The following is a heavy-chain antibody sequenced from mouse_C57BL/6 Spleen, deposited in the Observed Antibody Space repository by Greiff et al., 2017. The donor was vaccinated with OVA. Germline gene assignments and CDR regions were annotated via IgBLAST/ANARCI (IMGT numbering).Heavy chain of an antibody. CDR2: IYPSDSET. CDR3: ARAGPYYFDF. V-gene: IGHV1-61*01. CDR1: GYTFTSYW. Sequence: QVQLQQPGAELVRPGASVKLSCKASGYTFTSYWMDWVKQRPGQGLEWIGNIYPSDSETHYNQKFKDKATLTADKSSSTAYMQLSSLTSEDSAVYYCARAGPYYFDFWGQGTTLTVSS. J-gene: IGHJ2*01. D-gene: IGHD3-1*01.